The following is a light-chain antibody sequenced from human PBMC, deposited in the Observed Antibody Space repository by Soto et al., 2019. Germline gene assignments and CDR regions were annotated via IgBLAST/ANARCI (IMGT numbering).Light chain of an antibody. Sequence: DIQMTQSPSTLSASVGDRVTITCRASQTINSWLAWYQQKPGKAPKLLIHKASSLESGVPSRFGGCEFGTEFTLTITSLQPDDFATYYCQQYDTYPWTFGQGTTVDIK. CDR2: KAS. J-gene: IGKJ1*01. CDR3: QQYDTYPWT. V-gene: IGKV1-5*03. CDR1: QTINSW.